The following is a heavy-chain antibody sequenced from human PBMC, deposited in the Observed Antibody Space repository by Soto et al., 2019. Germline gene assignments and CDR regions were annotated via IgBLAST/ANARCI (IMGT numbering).Heavy chain of an antibody. CDR2: ISSSSSYT. Sequence: QVQLVESGGGLVKPGGSLRLSCAASGFTFSDYYMSWIRQAPGKGLEWVSYISSSSSYTNYADSVKGRFTISRDNAKNSMYLQMNGLRAEDTAVYYCAGVVDYGDYGWFDPWGQGTLVTVSS. V-gene: IGHV3-11*05. CDR3: AGVVDYGDYGWFDP. D-gene: IGHD4-17*01. J-gene: IGHJ5*02. CDR1: GFTFSDYY.